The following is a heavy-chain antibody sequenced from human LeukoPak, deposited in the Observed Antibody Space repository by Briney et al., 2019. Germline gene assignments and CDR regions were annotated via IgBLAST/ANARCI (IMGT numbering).Heavy chain of an antibody. V-gene: IGHV3-23*01. CDR3: ARDSPDYGGKGFDY. CDR1: GFTFNSYA. J-gene: IGHJ4*02. Sequence: GGSLRLSCAASGFTFNSYAMSWVRQAPGKGLEWVSAISGSGGSTYYADSVKGRFTISRDNSKNSLYLQMNTLRAEDTAIYYCARDSPDYGGKGFDYWGQGTLVTVSS. D-gene: IGHD4-23*01. CDR2: ISGSGGST.